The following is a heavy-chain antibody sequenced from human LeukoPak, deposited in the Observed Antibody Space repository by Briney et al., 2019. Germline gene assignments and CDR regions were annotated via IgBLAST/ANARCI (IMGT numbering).Heavy chain of an antibody. J-gene: IGHJ5*02. Sequence: PSETLSLTCTVSGGSISSGGYYWSWIRQHPGKGLEWIGYIYYSGGTYYNPSLKSRVTISVDTSKNQFSLKLSSVTAADTAVYYCARRTTSWFDPWGQGTLVTVSS. D-gene: IGHD4-17*01. V-gene: IGHV4-31*03. CDR3: ARRTTSWFDP. CDR1: GGSISSGGYY. CDR2: IYYSGGT.